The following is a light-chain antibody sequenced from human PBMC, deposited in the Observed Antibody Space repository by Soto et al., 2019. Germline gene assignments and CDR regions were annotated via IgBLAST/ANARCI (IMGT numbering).Light chain of an antibody. J-gene: IGKJ2*01. Sequence: EIVLTQSPGTLSLSPGERATLSCRASQSVSSSYLAWYKQKPGQAPRLLIYGASTRATGIPDRFSGSGSGTDFTLTISRLEPEDFEVYYCQQYYRSLYTFGQGTKLEIK. CDR1: QSVSSSY. V-gene: IGKV3-20*01. CDR3: QQYYRSLYT. CDR2: GAS.